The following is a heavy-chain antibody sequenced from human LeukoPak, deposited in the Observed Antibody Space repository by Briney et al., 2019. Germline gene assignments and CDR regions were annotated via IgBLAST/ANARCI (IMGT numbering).Heavy chain of an antibody. CDR3: AKGSYGDSPYWYFNL. CDR2: INSDGSTT. Sequence: GGSLRLSCAASGFTFSSFWMHWVRQPPGKGLVWVSGINSDGSTTGYADSVKGRFTISRDNSKNTLYLQMNSLRAEDTAVYYCAKGSYGDSPYWYFNLWGRGTLVTVSS. CDR1: GFTFSSFW. V-gene: IGHV3-74*01. J-gene: IGHJ2*01. D-gene: IGHD4-17*01.